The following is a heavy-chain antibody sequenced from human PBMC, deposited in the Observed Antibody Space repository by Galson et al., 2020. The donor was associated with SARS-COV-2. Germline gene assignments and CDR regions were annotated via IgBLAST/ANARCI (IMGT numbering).Heavy chain of an antibody. Sequence: GESLKISCKASGYTFTSYDINWVRQATGQGLEWMGWMNPNSGNTGYAQKFQGRVTMTRNTSISTAYMELSSLRSEDTAVYYCARARRRPTSITIFGVVSYYYYMDVWGKGTTVTVSS. CDR3: ARARRRPTSITIFGVVSYYYYMDV. CDR2: MNPNSGNT. J-gene: IGHJ6*03. V-gene: IGHV1-8*01. D-gene: IGHD3-3*01. CDR1: GYTFTSYD.